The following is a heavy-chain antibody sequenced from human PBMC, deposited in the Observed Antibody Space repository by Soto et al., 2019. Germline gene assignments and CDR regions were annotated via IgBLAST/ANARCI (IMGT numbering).Heavy chain of an antibody. CDR3: AKAIYGDYPNWFGP. Sequence: EMQLLESGGGLVQPGGSLRLSCAASGFTFSRYAMSWVRQAPGKGLEWVSTISGSGGSTYYADSVKGRFTISRDNSKNTLYLQMNSLRAEDTAVYYCAKAIYGDYPNWFGPWGQGTLVTVSS. V-gene: IGHV3-23*01. CDR2: ISGSGGST. CDR1: GFTFSRYA. J-gene: IGHJ5*02. D-gene: IGHD4-17*01.